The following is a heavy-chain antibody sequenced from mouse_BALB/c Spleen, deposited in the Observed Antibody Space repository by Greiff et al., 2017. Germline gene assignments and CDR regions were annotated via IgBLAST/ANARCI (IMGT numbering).Heavy chain of an antibody. CDR3: ARDHYYGYWYFDV. V-gene: IGHV2-9*02. D-gene: IGHD1-2*01. Sequence: VQGVESGPGLVAPSQSLSITCTVSGFSLTSYGVHWVRQPPGKGLEWLGVIWAGGSTNYNSALMSRLSISKDNSKSQVFLKMNSLQTDDTAMYYCARDHYYGYWYFDVWGAGTTVTVSS. J-gene: IGHJ1*01. CDR1: GFSLTSYG. CDR2: IWAGGST.